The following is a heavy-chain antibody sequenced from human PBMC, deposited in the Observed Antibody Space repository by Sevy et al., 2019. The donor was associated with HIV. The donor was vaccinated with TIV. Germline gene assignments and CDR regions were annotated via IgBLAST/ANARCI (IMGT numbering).Heavy chain of an antibody. CDR2: ISTYNGNT. V-gene: IGHV1-18*01. J-gene: IGHJ5*02. Sequence: ASVKVSCKASGYTFTNYGISWVRQAPGQGLEWMGWISTYNGNTNYAQNLQGRVTMTTETSTSTAYMGLRGLRSDDTAAYYCARRLKLPCSSTSGYSSWFDPWGQGTLVTVSS. D-gene: IGHD2-2*01. CDR3: ARRLKLPCSSTSGYSSWFDP. CDR1: GYTFTNYG.